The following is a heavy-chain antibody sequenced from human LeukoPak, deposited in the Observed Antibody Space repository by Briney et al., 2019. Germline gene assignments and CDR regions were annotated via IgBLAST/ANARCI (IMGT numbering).Heavy chain of an antibody. Sequence: GGSLRLSCAASGFTVSSNYMSWVRQAPGKGLEWVSVIYSGGSTYYADSVKGRFTISRDNAMNSLYLQMNSLRAEDTAVYYCAKGSVGATKDWGKGTLVTVSS. J-gene: IGHJ4*02. V-gene: IGHV3-66*01. CDR1: GFTVSSNY. CDR2: IYSGGST. CDR3: AKGSVGATKD. D-gene: IGHD1-26*01.